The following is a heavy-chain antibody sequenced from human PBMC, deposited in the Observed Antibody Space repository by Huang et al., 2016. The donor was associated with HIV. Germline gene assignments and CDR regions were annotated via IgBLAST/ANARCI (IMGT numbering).Heavy chain of an antibody. CDR1: GGTFSSYG. J-gene: IGHJ6*03. V-gene: IGHV1-69*13. CDR2: IVSIFRGT. Sequence: QVQLVQSGAEMKKPGSSVKVSCTAPGGTFSSYGISWVRQAPGQGLEWMGGIVSIFRGTDYAQKFQGKPTITADESTSTAYMELSSLRSQDSAIYFCARGVFDGVWSGDLLPHFYYMDVWGKGTTVTVSS. CDR3: ARGVFDGVWSGDLLPHFYYMDV. D-gene: IGHD3-10*01.